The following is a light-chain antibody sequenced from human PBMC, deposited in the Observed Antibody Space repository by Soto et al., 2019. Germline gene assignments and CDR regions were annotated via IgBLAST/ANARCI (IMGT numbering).Light chain of an antibody. CDR2: AAS. Sequence: DIQMTQSPSTLSASVGDRVSITCRASQSIRAYLAWYHQKPGKAPKLLIYAASSLQSGVPSRFSGSGSGTDFTLTISSLQPEDFATYYCQQSYSTPLTFGGGTKVEIK. CDR3: QQSYSTPLT. V-gene: IGKV1-39*01. J-gene: IGKJ4*01. CDR1: QSIRAY.